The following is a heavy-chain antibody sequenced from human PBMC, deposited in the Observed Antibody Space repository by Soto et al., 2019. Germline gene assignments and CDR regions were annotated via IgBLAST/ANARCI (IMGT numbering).Heavy chain of an antibody. CDR1: GYTFTTYG. Sequence: QVQLVQSGAEVKKPGASVKVSCKASGYTFTTYGITWVRQAPGQGLEWMGCINPHNGNTNYAQRLQGRVTMTTDTSTSRVYMEARSLISDDPAIYYGARSHQPLLYGDIEVDPGGQGTPVTVFS. CDR3: ARSHQPLLYGDIEVDP. J-gene: IGHJ5*02. D-gene: IGHD2-2*02. CDR2: INPHNGNT. V-gene: IGHV1-18*04.